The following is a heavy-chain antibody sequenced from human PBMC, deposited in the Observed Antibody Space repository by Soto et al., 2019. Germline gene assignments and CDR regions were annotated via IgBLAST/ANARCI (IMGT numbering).Heavy chain of an antibody. CDR1: GGSFGGYY. D-gene: IGHD2-2*01. Sequence: KSSETLSLTCAVYGGSFGGYYWSWVRQPPGKGLERISEINHSGSTNYNPSLKSRVTISVDTSKNYFSLKLSFVTPAATAVYYCARALPVSRSCISIDWPRAGMEVWGQGTTVTVSS. CDR3: ARALPVSRSCISIDWPRAGMEV. CDR2: INHSGST. V-gene: IGHV4-34*01. J-gene: IGHJ6*02.